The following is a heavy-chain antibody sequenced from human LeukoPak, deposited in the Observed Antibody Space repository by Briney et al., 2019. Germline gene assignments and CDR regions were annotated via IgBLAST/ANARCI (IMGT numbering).Heavy chain of an antibody. J-gene: IGHJ2*01. D-gene: IGHD2-15*01. CDR2: INPKNGGT. V-gene: IGHV1-2*02. Sequence: ASVKVSCKASGYTFTGYYMHWVRQAPGQGLEWMGWINPKNGGTNYAQKFQGRVTTTRDTSISTAYMEMRRLRSDDTAVYFCARTTCGGGSCFSPSYWFFDLWGRGTLVTVSS. CDR3: ARTTCGGGSCFSPSYWFFDL. CDR1: GYTFTGYY.